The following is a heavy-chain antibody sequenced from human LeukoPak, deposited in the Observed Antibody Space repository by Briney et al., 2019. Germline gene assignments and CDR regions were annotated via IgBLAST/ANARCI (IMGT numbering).Heavy chain of an antibody. CDR3: ARDRYDSVYNWFDP. Sequence: SETLSLTCTASDGSISSYYWSWIRQPAGKGLEWIGRIYSSGSTNYNPSLKSRVTMSVDTSKNQFSLKLSSVTAADTAVYYCARDRYDSVYNWFDPWGQGTLVTVSS. CDR1: DGSISSYY. D-gene: IGHD3-22*01. J-gene: IGHJ5*02. CDR2: IYSSGST. V-gene: IGHV4-4*07.